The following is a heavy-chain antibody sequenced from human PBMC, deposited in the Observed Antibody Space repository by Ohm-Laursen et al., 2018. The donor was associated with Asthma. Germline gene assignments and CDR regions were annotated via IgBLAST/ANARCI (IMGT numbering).Heavy chain of an antibody. D-gene: IGHD6-19*01. CDR3: ARDDLYSSGWYSYYYGMDV. CDR1: GFTFSSYG. Sequence: SLRLSCAASGFTFSSYGMHWVRQAPGKGLEWVAVISYDGSNKYYADSVKGRFTISRDSSKNTLYLQMNSLRAEDTAVYYCARDDLYSSGWYSYYYGMDVWGQGTTVTVSS. V-gene: IGHV3-30*03. J-gene: IGHJ6*02. CDR2: ISYDGSNK.